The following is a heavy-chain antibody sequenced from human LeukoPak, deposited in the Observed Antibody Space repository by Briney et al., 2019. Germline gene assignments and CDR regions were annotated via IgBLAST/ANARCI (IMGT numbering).Heavy chain of an antibody. CDR1: GGSISSYY. CDR2: LFHSGTR. D-gene: IGHD6-13*01. J-gene: IGHJ4*02. Sequence: SETLSLTCTVSGGSISSYYWSWLRQPPGKGLEWIGYLFHSGTRRYNPSLKSRVTISADTTKNQFFLSLNSTTAADTAVYYCARRRGWKQQVVYFDYWGQGTPATVSS. CDR3: ARRRGWKQQVVYFDY. V-gene: IGHV4-59*08.